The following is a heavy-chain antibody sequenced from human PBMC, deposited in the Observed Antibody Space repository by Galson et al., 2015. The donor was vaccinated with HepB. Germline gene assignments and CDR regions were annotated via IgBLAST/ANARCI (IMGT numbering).Heavy chain of an antibody. V-gene: IGHV3-66*01. CDR1: GFTVSSNY. D-gene: IGHD6-19*01. CDR2: IYSGGST. Sequence: SLRLSCAASGFTVSSNYMSWVRQAPGKGLEWVSVIYSGGSTYYADSVKGRFTISRDNSKNTLYPQMNSLRAEDTAVYYCASGGREQQWLVRHFDYWGQGTLVTVSS. CDR3: ASGGREQQWLVRHFDY. J-gene: IGHJ4*02.